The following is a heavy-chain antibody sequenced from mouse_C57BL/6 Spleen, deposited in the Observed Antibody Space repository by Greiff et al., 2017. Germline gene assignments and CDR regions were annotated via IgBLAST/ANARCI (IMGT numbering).Heavy chain of an antibody. CDR2: INPNYGTT. CDR3: ATKDDFDY. CDR1: GYTFTDYN. Sequence: VQLQQSGPELVKPGASVTISCKASGYTFTDYNMNWVKQSHGKGLEWIGVINPNYGTTSYNQKFKGKATLTVDQSSSTAYMQLNSLTSEDSAVYYCATKDDFDYWGQGTTLTVSS. V-gene: IGHV1-39*01. J-gene: IGHJ2*01.